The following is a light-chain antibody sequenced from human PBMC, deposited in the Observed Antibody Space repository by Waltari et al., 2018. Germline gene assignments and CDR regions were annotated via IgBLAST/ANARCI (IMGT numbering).Light chain of an antibody. CDR2: KAN. V-gene: IGLV8-61*01. J-gene: IGLJ3*02. Sequence: QTVVTQEPSLSVSPGGTVTPTCALSSGSLHTTSYALWYQQTPGQAPRTLVYKANARSSGVPDRFSGSILGNTAALTITGAQADDESDYYCALYMGSGIWVFGGGTRLTVL. CDR1: SGSLHTTSY. CDR3: ALYMGSGIWV.